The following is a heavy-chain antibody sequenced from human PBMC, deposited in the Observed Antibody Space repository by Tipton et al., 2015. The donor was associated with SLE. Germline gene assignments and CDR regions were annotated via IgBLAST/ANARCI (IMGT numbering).Heavy chain of an antibody. CDR2: ILYSGNT. V-gene: IGHV4-59*02. CDR3: ARVFPYDSSLYRVLGPFDI. J-gene: IGHJ3*02. CDR1: AGSVSSFY. Sequence: LRLSCTVSAGSVSSFYWSWIRQPPGKELEWIGYILYSGNTKENPSLQRRVTMSVDTSKNQFSLRLNSVTAADTAVYYCARVFPYDSSLYRVLGPFDIWGQGTMVTVSS. D-gene: IGHD3-22*01.